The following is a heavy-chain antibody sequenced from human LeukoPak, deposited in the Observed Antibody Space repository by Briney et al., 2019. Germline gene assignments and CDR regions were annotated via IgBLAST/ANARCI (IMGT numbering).Heavy chain of an antibody. CDR2: FDPEDDDT. Sequence: ASVKVSCKVSGYTLTELSMHWIRQAPGKGLEWMGGFDPEDDDTIYAQKFEDRLTMTEDTSTDTAYMELGSLRSEDTAVYYCAGPDSNYYDAFDIWGQGTMVTVSS. J-gene: IGHJ3*02. V-gene: IGHV1-24*01. D-gene: IGHD4-11*01. CDR1: GYTLTELS. CDR3: AGPDSNYYDAFDI.